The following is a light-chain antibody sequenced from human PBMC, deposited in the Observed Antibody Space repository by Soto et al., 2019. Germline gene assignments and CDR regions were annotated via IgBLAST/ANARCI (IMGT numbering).Light chain of an antibody. Sequence: QSALTQPPSASGSPGQSVTISCTGTSSEVGGYNYVSWYQQHPGKAPKLMIYEVTKRPSGVPDRFSGSKSGNTASLTVSGLQAEDEADYYCSSYAGSTNRMFGGGTKVTVL. J-gene: IGLJ3*02. V-gene: IGLV2-8*01. CDR2: EVT. CDR3: SSYAGSTNRM. CDR1: SSEVGGYNY.